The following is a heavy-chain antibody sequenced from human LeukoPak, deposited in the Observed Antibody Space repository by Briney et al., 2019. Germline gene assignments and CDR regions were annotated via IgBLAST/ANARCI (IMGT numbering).Heavy chain of an antibody. D-gene: IGHD3-22*01. CDR1: GFTFSSYA. Sequence: GGSLRLSCAASGFTFSSYAMSWVRQAPGKGLEWVSAISGSGGSTYYADSVKGRFTISRDNSKNTLYLQMNSLRAGDTAVYYCAKDIYYYDSSGNPDYWGQGTLVTVSS. CDR3: AKDIYYYDSSGNPDY. J-gene: IGHJ4*02. V-gene: IGHV3-23*01. CDR2: ISGSGGST.